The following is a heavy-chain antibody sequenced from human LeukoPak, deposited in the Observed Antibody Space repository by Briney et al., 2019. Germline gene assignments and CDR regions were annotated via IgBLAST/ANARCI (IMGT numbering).Heavy chain of an antibody. Sequence: ASVKVSCKASGGTFSSYAISWVRQAPGQGLEWMGGIIPTFGTANYAQKFQGRVTITTDESTSTAYMELSSLRSEDTAVYYCARGGGLPAAIYGFDPWGQGTLVTVSS. CDR2: IIPTFGTA. J-gene: IGHJ5*02. D-gene: IGHD2-2*01. CDR3: ARGGGLPAAIYGFDP. CDR1: GGTFSSYA. V-gene: IGHV1-69*05.